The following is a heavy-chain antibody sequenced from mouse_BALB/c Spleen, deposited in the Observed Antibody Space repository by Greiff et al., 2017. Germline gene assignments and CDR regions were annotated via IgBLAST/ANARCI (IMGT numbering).Heavy chain of an antibody. Sequence: EVKVEESGGGLVKPGGSLKLSCAASGFTFSSYAMSWVRQTPEKRLEWVASISSGGSTYYPDSVKGRFTISRDNARNILYLQMSSLRSEDTAMYYCAREDYYYAMDYWGQGTSVTVSS. CDR2: ISSGGST. V-gene: IGHV5-6-5*01. CDR3: AREDYYYAMDY. CDR1: GFTFSSYA. J-gene: IGHJ4*01.